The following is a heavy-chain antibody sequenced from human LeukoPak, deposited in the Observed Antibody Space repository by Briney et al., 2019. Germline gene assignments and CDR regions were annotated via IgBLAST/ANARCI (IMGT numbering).Heavy chain of an antibody. Sequence: SETLSLTCAVYGGSFSGYYWSWIRQPPGKGLEWIGEINHSGSTNYNPSLKSRVTISVDTSKNQFSLKLSSVTAADTAVYYCARASPYGGNSTFSFDYGGQETLVTVSS. CDR3: ARASPYGGNSTFSFDY. V-gene: IGHV4-34*01. CDR1: GGSFSGYY. J-gene: IGHJ4*02. CDR2: INHSGST. D-gene: IGHD4-23*01.